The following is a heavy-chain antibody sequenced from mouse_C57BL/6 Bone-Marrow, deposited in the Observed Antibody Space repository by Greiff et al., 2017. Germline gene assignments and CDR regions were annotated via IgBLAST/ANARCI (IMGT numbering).Heavy chain of an antibody. D-gene: IGHD1-1*01. CDR1: GYTFTSYW. CDR3: ARSLRILRWAMDY. J-gene: IGHJ4*01. CDR2: INPSNGGT. Sequence: QVQLQQPGTELVKPGASVKLSCKASGYTFTSYWMHWVKQRPGQGLEWIGNINPSNGGTNYNEKFKSKATLTVDKSSSTAYMQLSSLTSEDSAVYDSARSLRILRWAMDYWGQGTSVTVSS. V-gene: IGHV1-53*01.